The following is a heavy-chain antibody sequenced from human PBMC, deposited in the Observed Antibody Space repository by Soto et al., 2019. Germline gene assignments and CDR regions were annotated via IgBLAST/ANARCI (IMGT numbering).Heavy chain of an antibody. CDR1: GGSITSSGYS. D-gene: IGHD2-21*01. Sequence: PSKTRSLTCAVSGGSITSSGYSWSWIWQPPGKGLEWIGYIYHSGNTYYNPSLKSRVTISVDRSKNQFSLKLSSVTAADTAVYYCASEGCGGDCFDYWGQGALVTVSS. V-gene: IGHV4-30-2*01. CDR3: ASEGCGGDCFDY. J-gene: IGHJ4*02. CDR2: IYHSGNT.